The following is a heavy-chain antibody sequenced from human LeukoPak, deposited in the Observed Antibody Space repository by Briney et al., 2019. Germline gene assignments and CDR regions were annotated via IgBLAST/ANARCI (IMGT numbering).Heavy chain of an antibody. Sequence: SVKVSCKASGGTFSSYTISWVRQAPGQGLEWMGRIIPILGIANYAQKFQGRVTITADKSTSTAYMELSSLRSEDTAVYYCAARPYYYDSSGYLGGGYYYMDVWGKGTTVTVSS. V-gene: IGHV1-69*02. CDR2: IIPILGIA. CDR1: GGTFSSYT. J-gene: IGHJ6*03. D-gene: IGHD3-22*01. CDR3: AARPYYYDSSGYLGGGYYYMDV.